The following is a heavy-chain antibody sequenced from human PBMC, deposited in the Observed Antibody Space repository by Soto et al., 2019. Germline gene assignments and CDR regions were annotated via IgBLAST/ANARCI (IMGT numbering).Heavy chain of an antibody. CDR1: GGSFSGYY. D-gene: IGHD6-13*01. Sequence: QVQLQQWGAGLLKPSETLSLTCAVYGGSFSGYYWSWIRQPPGKGLEWIGEINHSGSTNYNPSLKSRVTISVDTSKNQFSLKLSSVTAADTAVYYCARSRSGSWYRGNYYYYGMDVWGQGTTVTVSS. CDR3: ARSRSGSWYRGNYYYYGMDV. CDR2: INHSGST. J-gene: IGHJ6*02. V-gene: IGHV4-34*01.